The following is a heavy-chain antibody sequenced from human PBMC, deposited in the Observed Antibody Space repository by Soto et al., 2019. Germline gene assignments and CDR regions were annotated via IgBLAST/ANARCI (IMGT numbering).Heavy chain of an antibody. CDR1: GGSISSYY. CDR3: VRSVSRYYYDSSGYYYDH. Sequence: PSETLSLTCTVSGGSISSYYWSWIRQPPGKGLEWIGYIYYSGSTNYNPTHKSRVTIAVDTSKNQFSLKLSSVTAADTAVHYCVRSVSRYYYDSSGYYYDHWGQGTLVTVSS. J-gene: IGHJ5*02. V-gene: IGHV4-59*01. D-gene: IGHD3-22*01. CDR2: IYYSGST.